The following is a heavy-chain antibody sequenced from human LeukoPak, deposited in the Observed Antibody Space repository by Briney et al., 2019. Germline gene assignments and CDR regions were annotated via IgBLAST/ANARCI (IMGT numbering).Heavy chain of an antibody. CDR2: NYHSGNT. J-gene: IGHJ5*02. Sequence: SGTLSLTCPVSGGSISSTNWWGWVRPPPRKGLEWIGENYHSGNTNYHPSLKSRVSISVDKSKNQFSLNLSSVTAADTAVYYCARVVVGAMNRLDPRGPGTLVTVSS. D-gene: IGHD1-26*01. V-gene: IGHV4-4*02. CDR3: ARVVVGAMNRLDP. CDR1: GGSISSTNW.